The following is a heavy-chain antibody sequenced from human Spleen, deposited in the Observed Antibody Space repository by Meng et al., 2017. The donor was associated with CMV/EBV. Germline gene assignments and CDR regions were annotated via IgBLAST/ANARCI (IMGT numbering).Heavy chain of an antibody. J-gene: IGHJ4*02. D-gene: IGHD3-3*01. Sequence: SGFTFDDYGMSWVRQAPGKGLEWVSSINWNGGNIGYADSVQGRFTISRDNAKNSLYLQMDSLRAEDTALYYCARYATHYDFWSGYYSHWGQGTLVTVSS. CDR1: GFTFDDYG. CDR3: ARYATHYDFWSGYYSH. V-gene: IGHV3-20*03. CDR2: INWNGGNI.